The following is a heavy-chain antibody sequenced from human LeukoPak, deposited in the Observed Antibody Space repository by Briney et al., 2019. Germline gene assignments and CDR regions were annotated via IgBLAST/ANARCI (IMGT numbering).Heavy chain of an antibody. CDR1: GYTFTSYA. Sequence: GASVKVSCKASGYTFTSYAMHWVRQAPGQRLEWMGWINAGNGNTKYSQKFQGRVTMTTDTSTSTAYMELRSLRSDGTAVYYCARDYYDSSGYFDYWGQGTLVTVSS. CDR3: ARDYYDSSGYFDY. D-gene: IGHD3-22*01. CDR2: INAGNGNT. J-gene: IGHJ4*02. V-gene: IGHV1-3*01.